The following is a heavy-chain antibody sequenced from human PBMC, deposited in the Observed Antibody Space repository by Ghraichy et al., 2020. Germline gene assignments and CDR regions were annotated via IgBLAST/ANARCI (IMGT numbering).Heavy chain of an antibody. CDR3: ARTKDIVATIVAFDI. D-gene: IGHD5-12*01. CDR2: IYYSGST. V-gene: IGHV4-39*01. Sequence: SETLSLTCTVSGGSISSSSYYWGWIRQPPGKGLEWIGSIYYSGSTNYNPSLKSRVTISVDTSKNQFSLKLSSVTAADTAVYYCARTKDIVATIVAFDIWGQGTMVTVSS. J-gene: IGHJ3*02. CDR1: GGSISSSSYY.